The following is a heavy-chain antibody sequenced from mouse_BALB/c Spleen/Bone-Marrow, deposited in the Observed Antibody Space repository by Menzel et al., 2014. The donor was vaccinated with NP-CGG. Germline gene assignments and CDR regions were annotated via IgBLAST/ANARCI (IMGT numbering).Heavy chain of an antibody. CDR1: GFNIKDIY. V-gene: IGHV14-3*02. D-gene: IGHD1-2*01. CDR3: ARDYGPFDY. J-gene: IGHJ2*01. Sequence: EVQLQQSGAELVKPGASAKLSCTASGFNIKDIYMHWVKQRPEQGLEWIGRIDPANGDTKYDPKFQGKATITADTSSNTAYLQLSSLTSEDTAVYYCARDYGPFDYWGQGTTLTVSS. CDR2: IDPANGDT.